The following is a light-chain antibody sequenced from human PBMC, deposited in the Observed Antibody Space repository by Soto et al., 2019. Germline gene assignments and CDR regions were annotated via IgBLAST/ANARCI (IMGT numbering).Light chain of an antibody. CDR1: QSTSSY. CDR2: QAS. V-gene: IGKV1-5*03. CDR3: QQYGSSPAWT. Sequence: DIQMTQSPSTLSASVGDRVTITCRASQSTSSYLAWYQQKPGKAPKLLIYQASSLENGVPSRFSGSGSGTEFSLTISSLQPEDFAVYYCQQYGSSPAWTFGQGTKVDIK. J-gene: IGKJ1*01.